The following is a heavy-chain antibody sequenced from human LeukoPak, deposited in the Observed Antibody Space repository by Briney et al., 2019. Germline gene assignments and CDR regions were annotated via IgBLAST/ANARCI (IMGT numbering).Heavy chain of an antibody. CDR3: ARQGSYDNSGYSFDY. D-gene: IGHD3-22*01. Sequence: GESLKIFFKASGYHLINHWIGWVRQMSGKGLDWMGIIYPGNADATYSPSFQGQVTISADKSTTTVYLQWSSLKASDTAMYYCARQGSYDNSGYSFDYWGQGTLVTVSS. V-gene: IGHV5-51*01. J-gene: IGHJ4*02. CDR1: GYHLINHW. CDR2: IYPGNADA.